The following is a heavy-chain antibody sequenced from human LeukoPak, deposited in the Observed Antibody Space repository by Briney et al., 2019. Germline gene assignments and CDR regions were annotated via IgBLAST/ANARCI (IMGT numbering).Heavy chain of an antibody. D-gene: IGHD4-11*01. CDR3: ARDKAVTTELTQYFQH. Sequence: ASVKVSCKASGYTFTSYYMHWVRQAPGQGLEWMGWINPNSGGTNYAQKFQFRVTMTTDTSTSTAYMELRSLTSDDTAVYYCARDKAVTTELTQYFQHWGQGTLVTVSS. CDR1: GYTFTSYY. CDR2: INPNSGGT. J-gene: IGHJ1*01. V-gene: IGHV1-2*02.